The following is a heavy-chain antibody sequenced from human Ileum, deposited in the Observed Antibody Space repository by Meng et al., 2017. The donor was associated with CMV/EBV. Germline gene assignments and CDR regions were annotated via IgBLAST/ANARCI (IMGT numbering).Heavy chain of an antibody. D-gene: IGHD2-2*01. V-gene: IGHV4-4*07. J-gene: IGHJ5*02. CDR2: IYSSGST. Sequence: QGHLQESGPGLVKPSGTLSLTCSISGGSITSYYWSWIRQPAGKGLEWIGRIYSSGSTKYNPSLKSRVTMSVDTSQNQFSLKLNSVTAADTAVYYCARDREWGCTSSSCQTNWFDPWGQGTLVTVSS. CDR1: GGSITSYY. CDR3: ARDREWGCTSSSCQTNWFDP.